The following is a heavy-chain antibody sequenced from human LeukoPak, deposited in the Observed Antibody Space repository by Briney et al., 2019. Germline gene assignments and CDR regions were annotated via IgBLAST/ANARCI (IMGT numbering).Heavy chain of an antibody. Sequence: PGGSLRLSCAASGFTFSIYSMNWVRQAPGRGREWRSYIGSSGTTTYYADSVKGRFTISRDNAKNLLFLQMNSLRAEDTAVYYCARMNYVSTGWGAPFDNWGQGTLVTVPS. D-gene: IGHD1-7*01. CDR2: IGSSGTTT. CDR3: ARMNYVSTGWGAPFDN. V-gene: IGHV3-48*04. J-gene: IGHJ4*02. CDR1: GFTFSIYS.